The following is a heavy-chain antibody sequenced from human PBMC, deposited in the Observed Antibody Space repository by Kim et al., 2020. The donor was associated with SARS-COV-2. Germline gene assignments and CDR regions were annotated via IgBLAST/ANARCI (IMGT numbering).Heavy chain of an antibody. CDR3: AKDLLSSGYYSPGYYYGMDV. D-gene: IGHD3-22*01. Sequence: GGSLRLSCAASGFTFSSYGMHWVRQAPGKGLEWVAVISYDGSNKYYADSVKGRFTISRDNSKNTLYLQMNSLRAEDTAVYYCAKDLLSSGYYSPGYYYGMDVWGQGTTVTVSS. CDR1: GFTFSSYG. J-gene: IGHJ6*02. V-gene: IGHV3-30*18. CDR2: ISYDGSNK.